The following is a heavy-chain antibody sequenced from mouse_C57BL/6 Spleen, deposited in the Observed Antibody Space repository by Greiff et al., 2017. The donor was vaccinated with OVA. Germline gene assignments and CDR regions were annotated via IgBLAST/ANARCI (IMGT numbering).Heavy chain of an antibody. CDR2: IYPGDGDT. Sequence: VQLQQSGPELVKPGASVKISCKASGYAFSSSWMNWVKQRPGKGLEWIGRIYPGDGDTNYNGKFKGKATLTADKSSSTAYMQLSSLTSEDYAVYFCARSSSTPLDFDVWGTGTTVTVSS. CDR3: ARSSSTPLDFDV. CDR1: GYAFSSSW. J-gene: IGHJ1*03. D-gene: IGHD1-1*01. V-gene: IGHV1-82*01.